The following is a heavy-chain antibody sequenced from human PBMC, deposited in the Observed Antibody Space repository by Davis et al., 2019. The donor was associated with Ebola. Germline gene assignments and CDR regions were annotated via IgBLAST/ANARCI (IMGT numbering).Heavy chain of an antibody. D-gene: IGHD3-22*01. CDR2: INPSSGST. V-gene: IGHV1-46*01. CDR1: GYTFISYY. CDR3: AREYPVDSSGYCY. J-gene: IGHJ4*02. Sequence: AASVKVSCKASGYTFISYYMHWVRQAPGQGLEWMGMINPSSGSTTFAQKFQGRITMTTDTSTSTVYMELSSLRSEDTAEYYCAREYPVDSSGYCYWGQGTLVTVSS.